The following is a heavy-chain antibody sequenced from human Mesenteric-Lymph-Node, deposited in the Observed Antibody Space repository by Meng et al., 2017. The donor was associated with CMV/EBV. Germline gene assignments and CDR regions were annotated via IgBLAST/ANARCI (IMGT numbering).Heavy chain of an antibody. V-gene: IGHV3-11*01. J-gene: IGHJ4*02. CDR1: GFTFSDYY. CDR2: TNGGGDST. CDR3: AREYSYGPEPVDF. D-gene: IGHD5-18*01. Sequence: GESLKISCAASGFTFSDYYMSWIRQAPGKGLEWVARTNGGGDSTYYADSVKGRFTVSSDNSKSTLYLQMSSLRAEDTATYYCAREYSYGPEPVDFWGQGTLVTVSS.